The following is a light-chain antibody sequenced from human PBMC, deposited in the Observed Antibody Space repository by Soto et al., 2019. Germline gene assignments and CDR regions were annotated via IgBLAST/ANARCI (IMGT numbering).Light chain of an antibody. J-gene: IGKJ1*01. V-gene: IGKV3-20*01. Sequence: EIVLAQSPGTLSLSPGERATLSCRASQSVSSSYLAWYQQKPGKTPRLLIYDASNRASGIPDRFSGSGSGTDFTLTISRMGPEDFAVYCCQQYGSSPRTFGQGTKVDIK. CDR3: QQYGSSPRT. CDR1: QSVSSSY. CDR2: DAS.